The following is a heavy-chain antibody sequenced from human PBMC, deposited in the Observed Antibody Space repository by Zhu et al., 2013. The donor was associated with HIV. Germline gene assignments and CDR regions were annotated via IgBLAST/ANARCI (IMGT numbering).Heavy chain of an antibody. D-gene: IGHD3-22*01. J-gene: IGHJ3*02. CDR3: ARPWNYDSSGYYFLRLAFDI. V-gene: IGHV1-69*01. CDR2: IIPIFGTA. Sequence: QAPGQGLEWMGGIIPIFGTANYAQKFQGRVTITADESTSTAYMELSSLRSEDTAVYYCARPWNYDSSGYYFLRLAFDIWGQGTMVTVSS.